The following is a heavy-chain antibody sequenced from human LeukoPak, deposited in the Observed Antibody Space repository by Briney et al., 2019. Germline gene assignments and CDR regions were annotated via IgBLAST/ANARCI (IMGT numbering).Heavy chain of an antibody. J-gene: IGHJ4*02. CDR2: ISANDGKT. D-gene: IGHD1-1*01. CDR1: GFVFTSYG. Sequence: ASVKVSCKASGFVFTSYGFTWVRQAPGQGLEWMGWISANDGKTHYSEKHQGRVTMSTDTVTSTAYMELRSLRSDDTAVYYCARELHVERDVYWGQGTLVTVSS. V-gene: IGHV1-18*01. CDR3: ARELHVERDVY.